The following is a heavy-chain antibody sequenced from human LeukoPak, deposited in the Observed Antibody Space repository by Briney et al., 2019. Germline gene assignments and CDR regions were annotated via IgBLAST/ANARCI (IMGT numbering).Heavy chain of an antibody. J-gene: IGHJ4*02. CDR3: AKRTYSSSGAFDY. Sequence: GGSLRLSCAAPGFTFSNYAMSWVRQAPGKGLEWISTITDSGITYYADSVKGRFTISRDSSRNTLYLQMNSLRAEDTAVYYCAKRTYSSSGAFDYWGQGTLVTVSS. CDR2: ITDSGIT. D-gene: IGHD6-6*01. V-gene: IGHV3-23*01. CDR1: GFTFSNYA.